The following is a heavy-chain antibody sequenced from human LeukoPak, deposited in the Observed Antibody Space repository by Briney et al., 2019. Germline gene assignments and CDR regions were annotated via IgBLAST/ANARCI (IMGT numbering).Heavy chain of an antibody. Sequence: GASVKVSCKASGYTFTSYGISWVRQAPGQGLEWMGWISAYNGNTNYAQKLQGRVTMTTDTSTSTAYMELRSLRSDDTAVYYCARATLRFLEWLLSTPAETDAFDIWGQGTTVTVSS. J-gene: IGHJ3*02. CDR3: ARATLRFLEWLLSTPAETDAFDI. D-gene: IGHD3-3*01. V-gene: IGHV1-18*01. CDR1: GYTFTSYG. CDR2: ISAYNGNT.